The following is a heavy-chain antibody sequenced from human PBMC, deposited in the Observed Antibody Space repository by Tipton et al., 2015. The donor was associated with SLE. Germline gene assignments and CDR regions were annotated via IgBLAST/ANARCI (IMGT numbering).Heavy chain of an antibody. J-gene: IGHJ4*02. CDR3: ARVGKYFDYYDSSGYGYFDY. D-gene: IGHD3-22*01. CDR2: IYYRGST. CDR1: GGSISSSSSY. Sequence: TLSLTCTVSGGSISSSSSYWGWVRQSPGKGLESIGTIYYRGSTSYNPSLKSRVTISVDTSKIHFSLRLRSVTAADTAVYYCARVGKYFDYYDSSGYGYFDYWGQGTLVTVSS. V-gene: IGHV4-39*02.